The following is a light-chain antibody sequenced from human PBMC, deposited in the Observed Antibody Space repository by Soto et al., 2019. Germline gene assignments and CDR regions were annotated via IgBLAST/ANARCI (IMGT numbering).Light chain of an antibody. CDR1: QSLLHSNGYNY. CDR2: LGS. V-gene: IGKV2-28*01. J-gene: IGKJ2*01. Sequence: DIVMTQSPLSLPVTPGEPASISCRSSQSLLHSNGYNYLDWYLQKPGQSPQLLIYLGSNRASGVPDRFSGSGSGKDFTLKISRVEAEDVGVYYCMQALQTPYTFAQGTKREIK. CDR3: MQALQTPYT.